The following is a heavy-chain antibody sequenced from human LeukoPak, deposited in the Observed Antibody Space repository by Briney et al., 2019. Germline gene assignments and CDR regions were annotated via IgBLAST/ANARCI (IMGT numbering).Heavy chain of an antibody. D-gene: IGHD6-19*01. CDR3: ARGVAEQWLVQRRFDP. CDR1: GFTFSSYA. Sequence: GRSLRLSCAASGFTFSSYAMHWVCQAPGKGLEWVAVISYDGSNKYYADSVKGRFTISRDNSKNTLYLQMNSLRAEDTAVYYCARGVAEQWLVQRRFDPWGQGTLVTVSS. J-gene: IGHJ5*02. CDR2: ISYDGSNK. V-gene: IGHV3-30*04.